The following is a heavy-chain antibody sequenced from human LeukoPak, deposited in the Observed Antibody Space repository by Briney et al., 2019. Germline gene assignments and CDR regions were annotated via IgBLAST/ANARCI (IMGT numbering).Heavy chain of an antibody. Sequence: ASVKVSCKASGYTFTSYGISWVRQAPGQGLEWMGWINPNNGGTKYAQKFQDRVTMTRDTSISTAYMELSRLRSDDTAVYYCARDERYDSSGYPFDYWGQGTLVTVSP. V-gene: IGHV1-2*02. J-gene: IGHJ4*02. CDR3: ARDERYDSSGYPFDY. D-gene: IGHD3-22*01. CDR1: GYTFTSYG. CDR2: INPNNGGT.